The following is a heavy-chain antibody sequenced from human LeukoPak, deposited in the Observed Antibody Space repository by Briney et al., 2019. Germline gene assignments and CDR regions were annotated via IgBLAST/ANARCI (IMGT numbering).Heavy chain of an antibody. CDR1: GRSFSGYY. V-gene: IGHV4-34*01. CDR2: INHSGST. Sequence: PSETLSLTCAVYGRSFSGYYWSWIRQPPGKGLEWIGEINHSGSTNYNPSLKSRATISVDTSKNQFSLKLSSVTAADTAVYYCAREINVEMATSTDAVAPPAYDYWGQGTLVTVSS. CDR3: AREINVEMATSTDAVAPPAYDY. D-gene: IGHD5-24*01. J-gene: IGHJ4*02.